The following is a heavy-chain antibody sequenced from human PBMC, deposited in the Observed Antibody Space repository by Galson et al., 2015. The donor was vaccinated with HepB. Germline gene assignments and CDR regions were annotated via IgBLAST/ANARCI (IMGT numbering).Heavy chain of an antibody. CDR3: ARGHYDSGGYNWFDP. Sequence: SLRLSCAASGFTFSDYYMSWIRQAPGKGLEWVSYISSSGNTISYADSVKGRFTISRDNAKNLLFLQMRSLRAEDTAVHYCARGHYDSGGYNWFDPWGQGSLVTVSS. V-gene: IGHV3-11*01. J-gene: IGHJ5*02. CDR1: GFTFSDYY. D-gene: IGHD3-22*01. CDR2: ISSSGNTI.